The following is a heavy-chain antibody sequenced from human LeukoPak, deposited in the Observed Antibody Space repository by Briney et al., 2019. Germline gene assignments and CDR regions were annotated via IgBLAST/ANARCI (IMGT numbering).Heavy chain of an antibody. V-gene: IGHV4-59*01. CDR3: ARYGDGFNSANRFDY. CDR1: GGSISNYY. CDR2: ILYSGST. Sequence: SETLSLTCTVSGGSISNYYWSWIRQPPGKGLEWIGYILYSGSTNYNPSLKSRVTISVDTSKNQFSLKLRSVTAADTAVYYCARYGDGFNSANRFDYWGQGALVTVSS. J-gene: IGHJ4*02. D-gene: IGHD5-24*01.